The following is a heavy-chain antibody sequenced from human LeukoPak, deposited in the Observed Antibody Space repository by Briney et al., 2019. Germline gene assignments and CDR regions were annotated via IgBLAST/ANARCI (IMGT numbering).Heavy chain of an antibody. Sequence: AGSLRLSCAASGFTFSNYELNWVRQAPGKGLEWVSYISHSGRTIYSADSVKGRFTISRDNAKNSLYLQMNSLRAEDTAVYYCARGVGSSWPGWFDPWGQGTLVTVSS. J-gene: IGHJ5*02. D-gene: IGHD6-13*01. CDR3: ARGVGSSWPGWFDP. V-gene: IGHV3-48*03. CDR1: GFTFSNYE. CDR2: ISHSGRTI.